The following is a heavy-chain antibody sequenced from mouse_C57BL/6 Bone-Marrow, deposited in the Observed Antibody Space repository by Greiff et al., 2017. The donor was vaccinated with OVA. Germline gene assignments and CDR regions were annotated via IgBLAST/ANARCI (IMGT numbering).Heavy chain of an antibody. CDR2: IYPRSGNT. Sequence: LVESGAELARPGASVKLSCKASGYTFTSYGISWVKQRTGQGLEWIGEIYPRSGNTYYNEKFKGKATLTADKSSSTAYMELRSLTSEDSAVYFCAREGNYAMDYWGQGTSVTVSS. J-gene: IGHJ4*01. CDR1: GYTFTSYG. V-gene: IGHV1-81*01. CDR3: AREGNYAMDY.